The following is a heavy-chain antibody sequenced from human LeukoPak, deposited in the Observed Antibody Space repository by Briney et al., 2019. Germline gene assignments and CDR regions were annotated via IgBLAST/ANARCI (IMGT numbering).Heavy chain of an antibody. Sequence: SETLSLTCAVYGGSFSGYYWSWIRQPPRKGLEWIGEINHSGSTNYNPSLKSRVTISVDTSKNQFSLKLSSVTAADTAVYYCARGRKRITIVRVKTPSDHWFDPWGQGTLVTVSS. D-gene: IGHD3-10*01. CDR1: GGSFSGYY. V-gene: IGHV4-34*01. J-gene: IGHJ5*02. CDR2: INHSGST. CDR3: ARGRKRITIVRVKTPSDHWFDP.